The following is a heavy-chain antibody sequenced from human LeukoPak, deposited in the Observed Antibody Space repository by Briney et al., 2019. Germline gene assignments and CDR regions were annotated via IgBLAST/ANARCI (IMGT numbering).Heavy chain of an antibody. CDR2: ITKSGDKSGDTT. CDR1: GFTFTSYA. V-gene: IGHV3-23*01. J-gene: IGHJ6*02. Sequence: GGSLRLSCAASGFTFTSYAMSWVRQAPGMGPEWVSSITKSGDKSGDTTYYADSVKSRFTVSRDNSKNTMSLHMNSLRAEDMAVYYCARGSYGLDVWGQGTTVTVSS. CDR3: ARGSYGLDV.